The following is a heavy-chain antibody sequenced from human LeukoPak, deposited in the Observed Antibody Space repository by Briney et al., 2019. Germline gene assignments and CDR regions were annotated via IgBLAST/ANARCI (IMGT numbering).Heavy chain of an antibody. D-gene: IGHD3-10*02. J-gene: IGHJ6*04. CDR2: ISSSGSTI. CDR1: AFTFSRYS. Sequence: GGSLRLSCAASAFTFSRYSMKWVRQAPGKGLEWVSYISSSGSTIYYADSVKGRFTIARDNAKNSLYLQMNSLRAEDTAVYYCAELGITMIGGVWGKGTTVTISS. V-gene: IGHV3-48*04. CDR3: AELGITMIGGV.